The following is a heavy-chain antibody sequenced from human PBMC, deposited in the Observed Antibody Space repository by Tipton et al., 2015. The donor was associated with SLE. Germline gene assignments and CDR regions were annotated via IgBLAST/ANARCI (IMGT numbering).Heavy chain of an antibody. CDR2: INHSGST. Sequence: TLSLTCTVYGGPFSGHYWNWIRQPPGKGLEWIGEINHSGSTNYNPSLKSRVTISVDTSKNQFSLKLSSVTAADTAVYYCASLYDSSGYAFDIWGQGTMVTVSS. J-gene: IGHJ3*02. CDR1: GGPFSGHY. V-gene: IGHV4-34*01. D-gene: IGHD3-22*01. CDR3: ASLYDSSGYAFDI.